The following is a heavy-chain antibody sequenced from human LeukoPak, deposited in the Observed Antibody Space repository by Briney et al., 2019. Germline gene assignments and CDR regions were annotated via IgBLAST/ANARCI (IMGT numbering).Heavy chain of an antibody. Sequence: GGSLRLFCAASGFTFSNAWMSWVRQAPGKGLEWVGRIKSKTDGGTTDYAAPVKGRFTISRDDSKNTLYLQMNSLKTEDTAVYYCTTDLTMVRGEKFDYWGQGTLVTVSS. CDR1: GFTFSNAW. D-gene: IGHD3-10*01. CDR3: TTDLTMVRGEKFDY. J-gene: IGHJ4*02. CDR2: IKSKTDGGTT. V-gene: IGHV3-15*01.